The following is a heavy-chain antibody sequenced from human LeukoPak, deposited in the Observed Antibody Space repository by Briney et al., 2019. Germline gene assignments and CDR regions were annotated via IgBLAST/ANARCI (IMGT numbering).Heavy chain of an antibody. J-gene: IGHJ4*02. CDR2: INHSGST. V-gene: IGHV4-34*01. D-gene: IGHD6-19*01. CDR1: GGSFSGYY. CDR3: ARDHKQWLVPDY. Sequence: SETLSLTCAVYGGSFSGYYWSWIRQPPGKGLEWIGEINHSGSTNYNPSLKSRVTISVDTSKNQFSLKLSSVTAADTAVYYRARDHKQWLVPDYWGQGTLVTVSS.